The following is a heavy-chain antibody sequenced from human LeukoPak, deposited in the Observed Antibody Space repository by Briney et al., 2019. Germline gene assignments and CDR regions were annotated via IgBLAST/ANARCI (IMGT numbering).Heavy chain of an antibody. CDR3: AREADFWSGYFDM. CDR2: IYSGGST. Sequence: GGSLRLSCAASGFTVSSNYMSWVRQAPGKGLEWVSVIYSGGSTYYADSVKGRFTISRDNSKNTLYLQMNSLRAEDTAVYYCAREADFWSGYFDMWGQGTLVTVSS. D-gene: IGHD3-3*01. J-gene: IGHJ4*02. CDR1: GFTVSSNY. V-gene: IGHV3-66*01.